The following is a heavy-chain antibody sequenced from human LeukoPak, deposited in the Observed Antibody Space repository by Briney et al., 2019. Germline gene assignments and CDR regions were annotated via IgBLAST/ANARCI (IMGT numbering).Heavy chain of an antibody. CDR1: GGSISSSSHY. V-gene: IGHV4-39*01. CDR2: IYYSRST. Sequence: SETLSLTCPVSGGSISSSSHYWGWIRQPPGKGLEWIGNIYYSRSTNHNPSLKSRVTISVDTSKNQFSLKLSSVTAADTAVYYCARYYYDSSGYYLFDYWGQGTLVTVSS. J-gene: IGHJ4*02. CDR3: ARYYYDSSGYYLFDY. D-gene: IGHD3-22*01.